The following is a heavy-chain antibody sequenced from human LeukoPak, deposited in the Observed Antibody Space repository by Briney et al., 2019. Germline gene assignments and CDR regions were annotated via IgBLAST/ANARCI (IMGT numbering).Heavy chain of an antibody. CDR2: IYYSGST. CDR1: GGSISSYY. J-gene: IGHJ3*02. Sequence: SETLSLTCTVSGGSISSYYWSWIRRPPGKGLEWIGYIYYSGSTNYNPSLKSRVTISVDTSKNQFSLKLSSVTAADTAVYYCARDSVAVEYIDAFDIWGQGTMVTVSS. V-gene: IGHV4-59*01. D-gene: IGHD6-19*01. CDR3: ARDSVAVEYIDAFDI.